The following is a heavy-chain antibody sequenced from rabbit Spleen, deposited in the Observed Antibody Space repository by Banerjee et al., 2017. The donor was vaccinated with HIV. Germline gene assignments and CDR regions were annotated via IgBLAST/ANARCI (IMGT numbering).Heavy chain of an antibody. CDR3: ARNYGSSSGSGFDP. CDR2: VYGGSSGST. J-gene: IGHJ2*01. D-gene: IGHD1-1*01. CDR1: GFSFSNNYV. Sequence: QEQLVESGGGLVKPEGSLKLSCTASGFSFSNNYVMCWVRQAPGKGLEWIACVYGGSSGSTYYASWAKGRFTISKTSSTTVTLQMTSLTAADTATYFCARNYGSSSGSGFDPWGPGTLVTVS. V-gene: IGHV1S45*01.